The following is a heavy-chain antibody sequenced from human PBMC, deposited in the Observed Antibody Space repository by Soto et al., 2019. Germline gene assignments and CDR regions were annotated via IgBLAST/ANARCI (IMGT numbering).Heavy chain of an antibody. Sequence: HEHLVQSGAEVKRPGASLKVSCKASGYSFTGYYIHWVRQAPGQGLEWMGWINPGSGATNYAQNFQGRVTPTSDTSISTASMDLTSLTSDDTAVYYCARGDYGTGGYPFPYFDYWGQGTLVIVSS. CDR2: INPGSGAT. CDR3: ARGDYGTGGYPFPYFDY. J-gene: IGHJ4*02. D-gene: IGHD2-8*02. V-gene: IGHV1-2*02. CDR1: GYSFTGYY.